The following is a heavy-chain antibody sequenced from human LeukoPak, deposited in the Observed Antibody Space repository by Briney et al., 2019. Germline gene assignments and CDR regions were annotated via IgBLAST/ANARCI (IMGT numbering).Heavy chain of an antibody. CDR2: IIPILGIA. CDR1: GGTFSSYA. CDR3: ARNKDVVVPAAWDV. V-gene: IGHV1-69*04. Sequence: GASVKVSCKASGGTFSSYAISWVRQAPGQGLEWMGRIIPILGIANYAQKFQGRVTITADKSTSTAYMELSSLRSEDTAVYYCARNKDVVVPAAWDVWGQGTTVTVSS. J-gene: IGHJ6*02. D-gene: IGHD2-2*01.